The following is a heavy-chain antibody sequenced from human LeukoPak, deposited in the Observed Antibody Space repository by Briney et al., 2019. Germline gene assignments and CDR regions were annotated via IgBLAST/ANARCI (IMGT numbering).Heavy chain of an antibody. Sequence: ASVKVSCKASGYTFTSYGINWVRQAPGQGLEWLGWLSGYTGHTNYVQKIQGRVTMTTDTSTNTAYMELRSLRSDDTAVYYCARGPGIAAAGVFDYWGQGSLVTVSS. V-gene: IGHV1-18*04. CDR3: ARGPGIAAAGVFDY. CDR1: GYTFTSYG. J-gene: IGHJ4*02. CDR2: LSGYTGHT. D-gene: IGHD6-13*01.